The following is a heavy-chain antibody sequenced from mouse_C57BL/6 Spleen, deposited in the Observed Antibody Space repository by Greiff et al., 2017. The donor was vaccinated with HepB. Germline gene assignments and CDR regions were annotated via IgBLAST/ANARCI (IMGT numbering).Heavy chain of an antibody. Sequence: EVNVVESGGGLVKPGGSLKLSCAASGFTFSDYGMHWVRQAPEKGLEWVAYISSGSSTIYYADTVKGRFTISRDNAKNTLFLQMTSLRSEDTAMYYCARLGRGGENYFDYWGQGTTLTVSS. CDR1: GFTFSDYG. D-gene: IGHD4-1*01. CDR2: ISSGSSTI. J-gene: IGHJ2*01. V-gene: IGHV5-17*01. CDR3: ARLGRGGENYFDY.